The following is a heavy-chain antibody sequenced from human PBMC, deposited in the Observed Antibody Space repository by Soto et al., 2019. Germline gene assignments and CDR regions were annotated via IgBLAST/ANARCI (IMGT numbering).Heavy chain of an antibody. Sequence: EVQLVESGGGLVQPGGSLRLSCAASGFTFSSYSMNWVRQDPGKGLEWVSYFSSSSRTIYYADSVKGRFTISRDNAKNSLYLQMHSLRDEDTAVYYCAREGSPFDYWGQGTLVTVSS. V-gene: IGHV3-48*02. CDR1: GFTFSSYS. CDR3: AREGSPFDY. CDR2: FSSSSRTI. J-gene: IGHJ4*02.